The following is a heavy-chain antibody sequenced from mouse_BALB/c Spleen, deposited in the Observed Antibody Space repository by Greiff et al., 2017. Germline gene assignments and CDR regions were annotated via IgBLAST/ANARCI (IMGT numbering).Heavy chain of an antibody. D-gene: IGHD2-3*01. CDR3: TREVLMGFAY. CDR1: GYTFTSYW. CDR2: IYPSDSYT. Sequence: QVQLKQPGAELVRPGASVKLSCKASGYTFTSYWINWVKQRPGQGLEWIGNIYPSDSYTNYNQKFKDKATLTVDKSSSTAYMQLSSPTSEDSAVYYCTREVLMGFAYWGQGTLVTVSA. V-gene: IGHV1-69*02. J-gene: IGHJ3*01.